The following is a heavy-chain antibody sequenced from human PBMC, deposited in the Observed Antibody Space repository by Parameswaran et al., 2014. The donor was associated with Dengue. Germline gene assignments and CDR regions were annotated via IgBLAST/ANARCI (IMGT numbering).Heavy chain of an antibody. CDR3: ARERVSSSSPFGRNYYYYYYGMDV. J-gene: IGHJ6*02. D-gene: IGHD6-6*01. Sequence: SWVRQAPGQGLEWMGRIIPILGIANYAQKFQGRVTITADKSTSTAYMELSSLRSEDTAVYYCARERVSSSSPFGRNYYYYYYGMDVWGQGTTVTVSS. CDR2: IIPILGIA. V-gene: IGHV1-69*04.